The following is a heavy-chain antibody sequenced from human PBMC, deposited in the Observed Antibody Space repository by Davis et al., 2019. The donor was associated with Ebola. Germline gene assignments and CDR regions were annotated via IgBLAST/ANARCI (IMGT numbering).Heavy chain of an antibody. J-gene: IGHJ5*02. Sequence: ASVKVSCKASGYTFTSYAMHWVRQAPGQRLEWMGWINAGNGNTKYSQKFQGRVTITRDTSTSTAYMELRSLRSDDTAVYYCARMLGYCSGGSCYTSGWFDPWGQGTLVTVSS. CDR2: INAGNGNT. V-gene: IGHV1-3*01. CDR1: GYTFTSYA. CDR3: ARMLGYCSGGSCYTSGWFDP. D-gene: IGHD2-15*01.